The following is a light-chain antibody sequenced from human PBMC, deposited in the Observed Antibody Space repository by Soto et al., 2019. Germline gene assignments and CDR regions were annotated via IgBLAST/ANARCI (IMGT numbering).Light chain of an antibody. J-gene: IGKJ1*01. Sequence: DIQLTQSPSSLSASVGERVTITCRASETIARYLNWYQQKPGKAPNLLIYAASTLKSGFPSRFSGTGSGTDFTLTISRLQPEDFATYYCQQTYNPPRTFGQGTKVESK. CDR3: QQTYNPPRT. CDR2: AAS. CDR1: ETIARY. V-gene: IGKV1-39*01.